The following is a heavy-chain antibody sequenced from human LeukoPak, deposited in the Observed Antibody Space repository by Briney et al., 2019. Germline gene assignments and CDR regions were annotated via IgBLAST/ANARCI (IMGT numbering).Heavy chain of an antibody. CDR3: ASDIKDYDFWSAHMYYFHY. D-gene: IGHD3-3*01. V-gene: IGHV3-7*01. CDR1: GFSFSDYD. Sequence: GGSLRLSCSASGFSFSDYDMNWARQAPGKGLEWVANIKQDGGEKYYVDSVKGRFTISRDNARNSLDLQMNNLTAEDTALYYCASDIKDYDFWSAHMYYFHYWGQGTLVTVSS. J-gene: IGHJ1*01. CDR2: IKQDGGEK.